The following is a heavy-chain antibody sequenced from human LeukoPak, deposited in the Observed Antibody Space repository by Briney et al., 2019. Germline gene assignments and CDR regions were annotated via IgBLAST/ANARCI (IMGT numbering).Heavy chain of an antibody. Sequence: PSETLSLTCTVSGGSISSYYWSWIRQPAGKGLEWIGRIYTSGSTNYNPSLKSRVTISVDTSKNQFSLKLSSVTAADTAVYYCARHRGGYMAYWFDPWGQGTLVTVSS. CDR2: IYTSGST. D-gene: IGHD3-22*01. J-gene: IGHJ5*02. V-gene: IGHV4-4*07. CDR3: ARHRGGYMAYWFDP. CDR1: GGSISSYY.